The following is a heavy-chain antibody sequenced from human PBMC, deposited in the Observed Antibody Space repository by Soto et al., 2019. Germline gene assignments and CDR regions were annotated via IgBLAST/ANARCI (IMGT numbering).Heavy chain of an antibody. D-gene: IGHD2-2*01. CDR1: GFTFSSYS. J-gene: IGHJ5*01. CDR3: ARDCPGSSTTCYGSEWFDS. CDR2: ISSSRSTI. Sequence: PGGSLSLSCAASGFTFSSYSMNWVRQAPGKGLEWVSYISSSRSTIYYADSVKGRFTISRDNAKNSLYLQMNSLRAEDTAVYYCARDCPGSSTTCYGSEWFDSWGQGTLVTVSS. V-gene: IGHV3-48*01.